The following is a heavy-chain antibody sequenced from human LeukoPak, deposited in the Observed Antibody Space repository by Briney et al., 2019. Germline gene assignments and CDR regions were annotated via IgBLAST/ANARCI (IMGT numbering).Heavy chain of an antibody. J-gene: IGHJ4*02. Sequence: ASVKVSCKASGYTFTSYAMHWVRQAPGQRLEWMGWINAGNGNTKYSQKFQGRVTITRDTSASTAYMELSSLRSEDTAVYYCARGFGTAAGTHPLRDGYYFDYWGQGTLVTVSS. CDR1: GYTFTSYA. CDR3: ARGFGTAAGTHPLRDGYYFDY. D-gene: IGHD6-13*01. V-gene: IGHV1-3*01. CDR2: INAGNGNT.